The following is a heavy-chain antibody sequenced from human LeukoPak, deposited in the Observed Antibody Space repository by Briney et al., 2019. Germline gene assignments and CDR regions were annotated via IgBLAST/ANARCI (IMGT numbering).Heavy chain of an antibody. V-gene: IGHV1-18*01. CDR2: ISAYNGNT. D-gene: IGHD3-9*01. CDR1: GYTFTSYG. CDR3: ARDRPSPYDILTVDAFDI. J-gene: IGHJ3*02. Sequence: ASVKVSCEASGYTFTSYGISWVRLAPGQGLEWMGWISAYNGNTNYAQKLQGRVSMTTDTSTSTAYMELRSLRSDDTAVYYCARDRPSPYDILTVDAFDIWGQGTMVTVSS.